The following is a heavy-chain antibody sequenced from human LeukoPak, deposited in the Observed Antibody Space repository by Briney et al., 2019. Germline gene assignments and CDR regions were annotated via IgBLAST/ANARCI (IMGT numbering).Heavy chain of an antibody. D-gene: IGHD3-10*02. V-gene: IGHV3-30*18. CDR1: GFTFSDYV. Sequence: SGGSLRLSCAASGFTFSDYVIHWVRQAPGKGLEWVALISYDASHKYYADSVKGRFTISRDNSKNTLYLQMNSLRAEDTAVYYCAELGITMIGGVWGKGTTVTISS. J-gene: IGHJ6*04. CDR3: AELGITMIGGV. CDR2: ISYDASHK.